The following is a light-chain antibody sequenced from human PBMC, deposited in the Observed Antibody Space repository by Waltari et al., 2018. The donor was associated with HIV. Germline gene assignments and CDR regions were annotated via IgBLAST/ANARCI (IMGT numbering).Light chain of an antibody. CDR1: QSVSSTY. J-gene: IGKJ1*01. Sequence: ENVLTQSPGTLSLSPGERATLSCRASQSVSSTYLAWYQQKPGQAPRLRIYGASSRATGIPDRFSGSGSGTDFTLTINRLEPEDFAVYYCQQYGSSPRTFGQGTKVEIK. CDR2: GAS. CDR3: QQYGSSPRT. V-gene: IGKV3-20*01.